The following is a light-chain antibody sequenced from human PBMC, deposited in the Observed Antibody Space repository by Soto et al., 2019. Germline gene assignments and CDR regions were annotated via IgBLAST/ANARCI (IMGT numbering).Light chain of an antibody. CDR3: QQYTSYPLT. Sequence: DIQMTQSPSTLSASVGDRVTITCRASQSISSWLAWYQQKPGKAPKLLIYKASTLESGVPSRFSGSGSGTEFTLTISSLQPDDFATFFCQQYTSYPLTFGRGTKVEI. V-gene: IGKV1-5*03. CDR2: KAS. CDR1: QSISSW. J-gene: IGKJ4*01.